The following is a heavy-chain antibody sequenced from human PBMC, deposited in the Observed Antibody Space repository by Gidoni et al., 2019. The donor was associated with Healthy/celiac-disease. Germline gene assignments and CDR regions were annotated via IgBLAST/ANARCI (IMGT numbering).Heavy chain of an antibody. CDR2: ISSSSSYI. V-gene: IGHV3-21*01. CDR1: GFTFSSYS. CDR3: ARGSNYVLRPNGYMDV. J-gene: IGHJ6*03. Sequence: EVQLVESGGGLVKPGGSLRLSCAASGFTFSSYSMNWVRQAPGKGLEWVSSISSSSSYIYYADSVKGRFTISRDNAKNSLYLQMNSLRAEDTAVYYCARGSNYVLRPNGYMDVWGKGTTVTVSS. D-gene: IGHD3-3*01.